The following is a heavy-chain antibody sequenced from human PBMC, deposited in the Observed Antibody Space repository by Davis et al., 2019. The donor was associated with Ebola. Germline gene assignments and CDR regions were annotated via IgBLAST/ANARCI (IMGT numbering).Heavy chain of an antibody. V-gene: IGHV4-59*01. Sequence: GTLLGASISSYYWSWIRQPPGKGLEWIGYIYYSGSTNYNPSLKSRVTISVDTSKNQFSLKLSSVTAADTAVYYCARDSPLEWLRWFDPWGQGTLVTVSS. J-gene: IGHJ5*02. CDR2: IYYSGST. CDR3: ARDSPLEWLRWFDP. CDR1: GASISSYY. D-gene: IGHD3-3*01.